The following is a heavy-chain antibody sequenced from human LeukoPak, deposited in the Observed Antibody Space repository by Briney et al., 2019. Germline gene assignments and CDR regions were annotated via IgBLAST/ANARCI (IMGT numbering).Heavy chain of an antibody. CDR1: GFTFGTYA. D-gene: IGHD5-18*01. V-gene: IGHV3-64*01. Sequence: GGSLRLSCAASGFTFGTYAMHWVRQAPGRGLEYLSGMTIYGGTTYYAKSVRGRFTISRDNSKNTLYLQMGSLRAEDMAVYYCARDQGAYTYGRHYFYCGMDVWGQGTTVTVSS. CDR2: MTIYGGTT. CDR3: ARDQGAYTYGRHYFYCGMDV. J-gene: IGHJ6*02.